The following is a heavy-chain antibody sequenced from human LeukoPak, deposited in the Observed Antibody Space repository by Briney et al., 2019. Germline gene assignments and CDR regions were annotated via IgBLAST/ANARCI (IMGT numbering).Heavy chain of an antibody. V-gene: IGHV3-7*03. CDR1: GFTFNTYG. CDR2: IKQDGSEK. D-gene: IGHD6-6*01. Sequence: PGGTLRLSCAASGFTFNTYGMSWVRQAPGEGLEWVANIKQDGSEKYYVDSVKGRFTISRDNAKNSLYLQMNSLRSEDTAVYYCARVGGERVYSSSSSQLSFDYWGQGTLVTVSS. J-gene: IGHJ4*02. CDR3: ARVGGERVYSSSSSQLSFDY.